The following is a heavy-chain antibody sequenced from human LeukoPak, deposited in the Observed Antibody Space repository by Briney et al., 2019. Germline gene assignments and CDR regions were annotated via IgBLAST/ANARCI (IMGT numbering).Heavy chain of an antibody. J-gene: IGHJ4*02. CDR1: GFIFGDYG. V-gene: IGHV3-48*03. Sequence: GGSLRLSCTTSGFIFGDYGVSWVRQAPGKGLEWVSYISGSGDTLYYADSVKGRFTISRDNSKNSLYLQMNSLRAEDTVVYYCARGLGPGPYFDCWGQGTLVTVSS. CDR2: ISGSGDTL. D-gene: IGHD1-14*01. CDR3: ARGLGPGPYFDC.